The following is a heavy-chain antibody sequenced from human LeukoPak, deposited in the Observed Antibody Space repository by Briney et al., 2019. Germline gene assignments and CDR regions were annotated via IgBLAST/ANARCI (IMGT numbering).Heavy chain of an antibody. CDR2: TYYRSKWFN. Sequence: SQTLSLTCALSGDSVSNNRVGWNWIRQSPSRGLEWLGRTYYRSKWFNDYAVSVKSRIVVNPDASRNQFSLQLNSVTPEDTAVYYCARSLSDGAFDIWGQGTMVTVSS. V-gene: IGHV6-1*01. J-gene: IGHJ3*02. CDR1: GDSVSNNRVG. D-gene: IGHD5-24*01. CDR3: ARSLSDGAFDI.